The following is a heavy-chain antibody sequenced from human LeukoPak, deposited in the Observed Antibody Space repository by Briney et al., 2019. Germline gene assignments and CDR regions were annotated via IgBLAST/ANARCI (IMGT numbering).Heavy chain of an antibody. CDR3: ARDWHSTPRGYYYGMDV. D-gene: IGHD2-2*01. CDR2: IKQDGSEK. J-gene: IGHJ6*02. CDR1: GFTFSSYW. V-gene: IGHV3-7*01. Sequence: GGSLRLSCAASGFTFSSYWMSWVRQAPGKGLEWVANIKQDGSEKCYVDSVKGRFTISRDNAKNSLYLQMNSLRAEDTAVYYCARDWHSTPRGYYYGMDVWGQGTTVTVSS.